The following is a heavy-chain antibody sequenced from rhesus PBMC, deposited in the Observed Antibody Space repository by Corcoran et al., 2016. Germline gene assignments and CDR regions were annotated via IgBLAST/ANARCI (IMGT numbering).Heavy chain of an antibody. CDR3: ARLGRYSGYRNWYFDL. Sequence: VQLQESGPGLVKPSETLSLTCAASGGSISDSYYSSWIRQPPGKGLAWIGYIYGSGGSTYYNPSLKSRVTISTDTTKNQFSLKLSSVTAADTAVYYCARLGRYSGYRNWYFDLWGPGTPITISS. CDR2: IYGSGGST. V-gene: IGHV4-106*01. J-gene: IGHJ2*01. D-gene: IGHD5-24*01. CDR1: GGSISDSYY.